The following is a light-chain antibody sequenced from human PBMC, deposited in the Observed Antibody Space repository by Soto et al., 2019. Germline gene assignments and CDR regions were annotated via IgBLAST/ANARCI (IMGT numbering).Light chain of an antibody. Sequence: QSALTQPPSASGSPGQSVTISWTGTSSEVGGYNYVSWYQQHPGKAPKLMIYEVSKRPSGVPDRFSGSKSGNTASLTVSGLQAEDEADYYCSSYAGSNNFGVVFGGGTKLTVL. CDR2: EVS. V-gene: IGLV2-8*01. CDR3: SSYAGSNNFGVV. CDR1: SSEVGGYNY. J-gene: IGLJ2*01.